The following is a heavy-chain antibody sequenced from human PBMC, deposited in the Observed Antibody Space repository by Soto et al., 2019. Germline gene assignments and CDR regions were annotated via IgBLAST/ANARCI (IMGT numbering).Heavy chain of an antibody. Sequence: SETLSLTCTVSGGSISNYYWSWIRQPPGKRLEWIAYMYYSGSTNYNPSLKSRVSISVDTSKNQFSLNLYSVTAADTAVYYCARDRAPVAGSNYYYYYGMDVWGQGTTVTVS. D-gene: IGHD6-19*01. CDR2: MYYSGST. CDR3: ARDRAPVAGSNYYYYYGMDV. J-gene: IGHJ6*02. CDR1: GGSISNYY. V-gene: IGHV4-59*01.